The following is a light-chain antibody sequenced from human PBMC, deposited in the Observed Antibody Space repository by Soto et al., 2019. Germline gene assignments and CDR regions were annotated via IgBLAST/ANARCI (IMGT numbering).Light chain of an antibody. J-gene: IGKJ3*01. V-gene: IGKV1-27*01. Sequence: DIQMTQSPTSLSASVGDRVTITCRASQGIRNFVAWYQQKPGKAPKLLIYAASTLQSGVPSRFSGSGSGTDFTLTINSLEPEDVANYYCQKYSSVPVFGPGTKVEIK. CDR3: QKYSSVPV. CDR1: QGIRNF. CDR2: AAS.